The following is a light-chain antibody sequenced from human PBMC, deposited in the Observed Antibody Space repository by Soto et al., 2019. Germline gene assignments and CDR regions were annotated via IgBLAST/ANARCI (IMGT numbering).Light chain of an antibody. CDR3: QSYDSRLSGYVV. Sequence: QSVLTQPPSMSSAPGQRVSISCTGSSSNIGAGYDVHWYQQLPGTAPKLLIYGNNNRPSGVPDRFSGSKSGTSASLAITGLQAEDEADYYCQSYDSRLSGYVVFGGGTQLTVL. V-gene: IGLV1-40*01. CDR1: SSNIGAGYD. CDR2: GNN. J-gene: IGLJ2*01.